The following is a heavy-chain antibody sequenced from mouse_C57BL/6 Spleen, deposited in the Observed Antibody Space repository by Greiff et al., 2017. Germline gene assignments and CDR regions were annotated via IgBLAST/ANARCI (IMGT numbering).Heavy chain of an antibody. V-gene: IGHV1-39*01. CDR1: GYSFTDYN. CDR3: ARHYTTVVADWYFDV. J-gene: IGHJ1*03. D-gene: IGHD1-1*01. Sequence: EVQLVESGPELVKPGASVKISCKASGYSFTDYNMNWVKQSNGKSLEWIGVINPNYGTTSYNQKFKGKATLTVDQSSSTAYMQLNSLTSEDSAVYYCARHYTTVVADWYFDVWGTGTTVTVSS. CDR2: INPNYGTT.